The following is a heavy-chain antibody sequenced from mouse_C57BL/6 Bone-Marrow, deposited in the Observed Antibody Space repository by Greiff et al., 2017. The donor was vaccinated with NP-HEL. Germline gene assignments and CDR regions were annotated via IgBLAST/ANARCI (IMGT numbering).Heavy chain of an antibody. V-gene: IGHV1-19*01. CDR3: ARLRNYGSSYWYFDV. D-gene: IGHD1-1*01. Sequence: VQLKESGPVLVKPGASVKMSCKASGYTFTDYYMNWVKQSHGKSLEWIGVINPYNGGTSYNQKFKGKATLTVDKSSSTAYMELNSLTSEDSAVYYCARLRNYGSSYWYFDVWGTGTTVTVSS. CDR2: INPYNGGT. CDR1: GYTFTDYY. J-gene: IGHJ1*03.